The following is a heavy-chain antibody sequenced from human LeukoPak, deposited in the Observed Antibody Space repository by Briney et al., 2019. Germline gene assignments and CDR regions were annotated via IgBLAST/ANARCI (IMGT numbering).Heavy chain of an antibody. J-gene: IGHJ6*03. CDR2: IHVSGST. D-gene: IGHD3-9*01. V-gene: IGHV4-4*09. Sequence: SETLSLTCTVSGGSISSYYWSWIRQPPGKGLEWIGYIHVSGSTNYNPSLKSRLTISLDTSKNQFSLNLSSVTAADTAVYYCARRRYHLLTGYSDEGSYHYYYMDVWGKGATVTVSS. CDR3: ARRRYHLLTGYSDEGSYHYYYMDV. CDR1: GGSISSYY.